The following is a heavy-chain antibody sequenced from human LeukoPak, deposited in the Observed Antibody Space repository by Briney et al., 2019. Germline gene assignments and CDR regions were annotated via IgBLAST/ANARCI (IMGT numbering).Heavy chain of an antibody. J-gene: IGHJ4*02. Sequence: ASVKVSCMPSVYTLTDYYMHWVWPAPGQGLEWMGWIDPNIGATKYTQKFQGRVTMTRDTSISTAYMELRRLRSDDTALYYCGRDRLTFDYWGQGTLVTVSS. D-gene: IGHD6-6*01. V-gene: IGHV1-2*02. CDR2: IDPNIGAT. CDR1: VYTLTDYY. CDR3: GRDRLTFDY.